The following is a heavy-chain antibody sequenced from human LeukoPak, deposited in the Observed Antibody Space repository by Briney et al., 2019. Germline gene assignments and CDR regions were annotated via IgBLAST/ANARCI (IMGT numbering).Heavy chain of an antibody. V-gene: IGHV3-74*01. Sequence: PGRSLRLSCAASGFTFSGYWMHWVRQAPGKGLVWVSRINSDGSSTSYADSVKGRFTISRDNAKNTLYLQMNSLRAEDTAVYYCASGWYALQLWGQGTLVTVSS. CDR3: ASGWYALQL. D-gene: IGHD6-19*01. CDR1: GFTFSGYW. CDR2: INSDGSST. J-gene: IGHJ4*02.